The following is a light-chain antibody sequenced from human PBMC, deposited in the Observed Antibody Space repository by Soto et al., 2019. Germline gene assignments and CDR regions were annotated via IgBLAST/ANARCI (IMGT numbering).Light chain of an antibody. Sequence: QSVLTQPASVSGSPRQSITISCTGTSSDIGSYNLVSWYQKHPDKAPKLIIYEVSERPSGVSNRFSGSKFGNTASVTISGLRAEDEADYYCCSHAGSTTFVFGTGTKVTVL. V-gene: IGLV2-23*02. CDR1: SSDIGSYNL. CDR2: EVS. CDR3: CSHAGSTTFV. J-gene: IGLJ1*01.